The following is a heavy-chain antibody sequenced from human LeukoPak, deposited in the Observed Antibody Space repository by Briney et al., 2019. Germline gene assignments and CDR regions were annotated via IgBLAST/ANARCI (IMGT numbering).Heavy chain of an antibody. J-gene: IGHJ4*02. CDR1: GYAFTGYY. V-gene: IGHV1-2*02. CDR2: INPKSGDT. Sequence: ASVKVSCKASGYAFTGYYMHWVRQAPGRGLEWMGWINPKSGDTKYAQKFQGRVSMTRDTSITTVFMELSRLRSDDTDDTAVYYCAREVGATGRFDYWGQGTLVTVSS. D-gene: IGHD1-26*01. CDR3: AREVGATGRFDY.